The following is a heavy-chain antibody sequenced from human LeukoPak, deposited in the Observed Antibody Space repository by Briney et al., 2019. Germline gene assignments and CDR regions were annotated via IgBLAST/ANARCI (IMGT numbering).Heavy chain of an antibody. Sequence: PGGSLRLSCAASGFTFSSYAMSWVRQAPGKGLEWVSAISGSGGSTYYADPVKGRFTISRDNSKNTLYLQMNSLRAEDTAVYYCAKDLYYDSRLGIILRGAFDIWGQGTMVTVSS. CDR1: GFTFSSYA. CDR3: AKDLYYDSRLGIILRGAFDI. V-gene: IGHV3-23*01. CDR2: ISGSGGST. D-gene: IGHD3-22*01. J-gene: IGHJ3*02.